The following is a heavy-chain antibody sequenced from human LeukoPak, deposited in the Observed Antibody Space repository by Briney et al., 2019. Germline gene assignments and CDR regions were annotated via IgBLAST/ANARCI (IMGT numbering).Heavy chain of an antibody. CDR3: ARDPSYLRDSYDY. V-gene: IGHV3-7*01. CDR1: GFTFSSYW. J-gene: IGHJ4*02. Sequence: GGSLRLSCAASGFTFSSYWMNWVRQAPGEGLEWVANIKQDGSEKYYVDSVKGRFTISRDNAKNSLYLQMNSLRAEDTAVYYCARDPSYLRDSYDYWGQGTLVTVSS. CDR2: IKQDGSEK.